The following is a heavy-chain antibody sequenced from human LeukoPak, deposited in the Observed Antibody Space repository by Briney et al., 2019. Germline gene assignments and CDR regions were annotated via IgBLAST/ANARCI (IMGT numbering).Heavy chain of an antibody. CDR2: IYNTGST. J-gene: IGHJ4*02. CDR3: AKYASGSLVV. Sequence: PSETLSLTCTVSGGSIISSYFWSWIRQPAGKGLEWIGRIYNTGSTDFNPSLKSRVTMSVDTSKNQFSLKLSSGTAADTAVYYCAKYASGSLVVWGQGTLVTVPS. CDR1: GGSIISSYF. D-gene: IGHD3-10*01. V-gene: IGHV4-4*07.